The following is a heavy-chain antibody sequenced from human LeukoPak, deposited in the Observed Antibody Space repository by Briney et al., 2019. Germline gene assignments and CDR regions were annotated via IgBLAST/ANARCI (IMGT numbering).Heavy chain of an antibody. CDR2: IKQDGSEK. CDR3: ARVRVYYDSSGYDGGDAFDI. CDR1: GFTFSRYW. J-gene: IGHJ3*02. D-gene: IGHD3-22*01. Sequence: GGSLRFSCAASGFTFSRYWMNWVRQAPGKGLEWVANIKQDGSEKYYVDSVKGRFTISRDNAKNSLYLQMNSLRAEDTAVYYCARVRVYYDSSGYDGGDAFDIWGQGTMVTVSS. V-gene: IGHV3-7*03.